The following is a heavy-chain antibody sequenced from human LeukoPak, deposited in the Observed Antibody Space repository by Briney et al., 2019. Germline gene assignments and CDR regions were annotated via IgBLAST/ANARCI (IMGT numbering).Heavy chain of an antibody. D-gene: IGHD3-22*01. CDR3: ARDGVRNYYDSSGPPDY. V-gene: IGHV3-7*03. J-gene: IGHJ4*02. CDR1: GFSFSSYW. Sequence: GGSLRLSCAASGFSFSSYWMSWVRQAPGKGLEWVANIRQDGSEKYYVDSVKGRFTISRDNAKNSLYLQMNSLRAEDTAVYYCARDGVRNYYDSSGPPDYWGQGTLVTVSS. CDR2: IRQDGSEK.